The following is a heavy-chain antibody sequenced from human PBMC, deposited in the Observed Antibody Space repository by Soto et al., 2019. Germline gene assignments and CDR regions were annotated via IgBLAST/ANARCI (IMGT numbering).Heavy chain of an antibody. CDR2: ISSTTKYI. J-gene: IGHJ4*02. Sequence: EVQLVESGGGLVKPGGSLRLSCAASGFTFTRYSMNWVRQAPGKGLEWVSSISSTTKYIYYGDSMKGRFTISRDNAKNSLYREMNSLRAEDTAVYYCARESEDLTSNFDYWGQGTLVTVSS. CDR3: ARESEDLTSNFDY. CDR1: GFTFTRYS. V-gene: IGHV3-21*06.